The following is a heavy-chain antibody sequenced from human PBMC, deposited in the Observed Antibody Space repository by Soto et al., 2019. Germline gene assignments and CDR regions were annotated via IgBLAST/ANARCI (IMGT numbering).Heavy chain of an antibody. J-gene: IGHJ4*02. CDR1: GFTFCDYA. Sequence: PGGSLRLSCTASGFTFCDYAMSWFRQAPGKGLEWVGFIRSKAYGGTTEYAASVKGRFTISRDDSKSIAYLQMNSLKTEDTAVYYCTRDRSWIQLCVPCILGPSSFDYSGPGTLVTVFS. CDR3: TRDRSWIQLCVPCILGPSSFDY. V-gene: IGHV3-49*03. D-gene: IGHD5-18*01. CDR2: IRSKAYGGTT.